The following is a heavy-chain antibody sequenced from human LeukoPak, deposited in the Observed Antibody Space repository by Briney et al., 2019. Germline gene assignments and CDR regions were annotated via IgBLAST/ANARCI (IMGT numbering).Heavy chain of an antibody. CDR3: ARGRLTYYYDSSCYYGY. Sequence: PPETLSLTCAVDGGSFSGYYWSWLRQPPGKGLEWIGEINHSGSTNYNPSLKSRVTISVDTSKNQFSLMLSSVTAADTAVYYSARGRLTYYYDSSCYYGYWGQGTLVTVSS. J-gene: IGHJ4*02. CDR2: INHSGST. V-gene: IGHV4-34*01. D-gene: IGHD3-22*01. CDR1: GGSFSGYY.